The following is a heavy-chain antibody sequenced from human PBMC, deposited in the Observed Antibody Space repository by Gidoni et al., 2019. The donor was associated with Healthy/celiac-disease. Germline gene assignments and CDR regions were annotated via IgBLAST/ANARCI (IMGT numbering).Heavy chain of an antibody. CDR3: ARDSAYYYDSANWFDP. Sequence: QVQLVESGGGLVKPGGSLRLSCAASGFTFSDYYMSWIRQAPGKGLEWVSYISSSSSYTNYADSVKGRFTISRDNAKNSLYLQMNSLRAEDTAVYYCARDSAYYYDSANWFDPWGQGTLVTVSS. V-gene: IGHV3-11*06. CDR2: ISSSSSYT. D-gene: IGHD3-3*01. J-gene: IGHJ5*02. CDR1: GFTFSDYY.